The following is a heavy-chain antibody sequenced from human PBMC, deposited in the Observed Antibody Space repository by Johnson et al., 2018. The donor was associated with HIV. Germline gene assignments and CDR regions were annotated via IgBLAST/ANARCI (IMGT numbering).Heavy chain of an antibody. CDR3: AKDKAVVTALYDAFDI. J-gene: IGHJ3*02. CDR1: GFTFDDYA. V-gene: IGHV3-9*01. D-gene: IGHD2-21*02. Sequence: QLVESGGGLVQPGGSLRLSCAASGFTFDDYAMHWVRQAPGKGLEWVSGISWNSGSIGYADSVKGRFTISRDNAKNSLYLQMNSLRAEDTAVYYCAKDKAVVTALYDAFDIWGQGTIVTVSS. CDR2: ISWNSGSI.